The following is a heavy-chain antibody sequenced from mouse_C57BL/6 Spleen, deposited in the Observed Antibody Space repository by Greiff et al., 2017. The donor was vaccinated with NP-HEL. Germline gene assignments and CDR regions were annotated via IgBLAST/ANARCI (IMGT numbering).Heavy chain of an antibody. D-gene: IGHD2-2*01. CDR3: TAYGYDYAMDY. CDR1: GYSFSDYE. Sequence: QVQLKQSGAELVRPGASVTLSCKALGYSFSDYEMHWVKQTPVHGLEWIGAIDAETGGTAYNQKFKGKAILTADKSSSTAYMELRSLTSEDSAVYYCTAYGYDYAMDYWGQGTSVTVSS. V-gene: IGHV1-15*01. CDR2: IDAETGGT. J-gene: IGHJ4*01.